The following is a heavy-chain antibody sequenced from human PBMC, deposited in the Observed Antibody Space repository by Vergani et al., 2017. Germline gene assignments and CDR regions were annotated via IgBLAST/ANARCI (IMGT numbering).Heavy chain of an antibody. Sequence: QVHLEQSGTEVKKPGSSVKVSCKVSGDIFNNYTVTWVRQAPGQGLEWMGRIIPIIRLATSAQKFQDRVKITGDTSTNTVYMEMNNLRSEDTAVYYCARVSPGYNSGWEHFDDWGQGTLVTVSS. CDR2: IIPIIRLA. CDR3: ARVSPGYNSGWEHFDD. J-gene: IGHJ4*02. V-gene: IGHV1-69*02. CDR1: GDIFNNYT. D-gene: IGHD6-19*01.